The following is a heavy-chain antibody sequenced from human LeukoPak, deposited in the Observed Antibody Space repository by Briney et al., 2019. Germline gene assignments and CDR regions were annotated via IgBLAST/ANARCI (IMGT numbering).Heavy chain of an antibody. D-gene: IGHD1-26*01. CDR3: ARESGSYSRYFDY. Sequence: GGSLRLSCAASGFTFSSYAMHWVRQAPGKGLEYVSAISSNGGSTYYANSVEGRFTISRDNSKNTLYLQMGSLRAEDMAVYYCARESGSYSRYFDYWGQGTLVTVSS. CDR2: ISSNGGST. V-gene: IGHV3-64*01. J-gene: IGHJ4*02. CDR1: GFTFSSYA.